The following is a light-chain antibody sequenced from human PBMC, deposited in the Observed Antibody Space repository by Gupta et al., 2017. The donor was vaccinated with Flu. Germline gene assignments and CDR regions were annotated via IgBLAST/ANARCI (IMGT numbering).Light chain of an antibody. CDR1: QDISDY. CDR2: DAS. V-gene: IGKV1-33*01. Sequence: DIQLTQSPSSVSASVGDRVTISCQASQDISDYLNWYQQRPGKAPILLIYDASYLERGVPSRFSGSGSGTKFTLTISSLQPEDFGTYYCQQFHSFPPSTFGQGTKLDMK. CDR3: QQFHSFPPST. J-gene: IGKJ2*01.